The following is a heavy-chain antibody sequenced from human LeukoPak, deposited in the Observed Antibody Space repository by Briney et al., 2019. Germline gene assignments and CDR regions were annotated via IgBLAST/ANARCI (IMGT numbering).Heavy chain of an antibody. CDR3: ARKKVRDFWSGYYTPLDV. J-gene: IGHJ6*04. CDR2: IIPIFGTA. D-gene: IGHD3-3*01. CDR1: GGTFSSYA. V-gene: IGHV1-69*05. Sequence: SVKVSCKASGGTFSSYAISWVRQAPGQGLEWMGGIIPIFGTANYAQKFQGRVTITTDESTSTAYMELSSLRSEDTAVYYCARKKVRDFWSGYYTPLDVWGKGTTVTVSS.